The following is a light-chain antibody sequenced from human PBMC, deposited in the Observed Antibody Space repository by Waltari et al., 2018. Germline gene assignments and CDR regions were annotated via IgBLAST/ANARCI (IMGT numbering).Light chain of an antibody. V-gene: IGLV1-47*01. Sequence: QSVLTQPPSASGTPGQRVTISCSGSISNLGTNYVYWYQQFPGTAPKLLIQGDKQRPSGGPARLSASKAGCSAARAISGLRSEDEADYYCASWDDSLSVGVFGGGTKLTVL. CDR3: ASWDDSLSVGV. CDR1: ISNLGTNY. J-gene: IGLJ3*02. CDR2: GDK.